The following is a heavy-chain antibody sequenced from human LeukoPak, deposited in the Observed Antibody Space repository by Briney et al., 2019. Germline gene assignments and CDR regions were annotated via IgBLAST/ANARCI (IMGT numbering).Heavy chain of an antibody. J-gene: IGHJ3*02. V-gene: IGHV1-18*03. CDR3: ASPSGNSGSYKGDGFEI. Sequence: ASVKVSCKASGYTFTSYYMHWVRQAPGQGLEWMGWISAYNGNTNYAQKLQGRVTMTTDTSTSTAYMELSNVRSADMAVYYCASPSGNSGSYKGDGFEIWGKGTLVTVSS. CDR1: GYTFTSYY. D-gene: IGHD1-26*01. CDR2: ISAYNGNT.